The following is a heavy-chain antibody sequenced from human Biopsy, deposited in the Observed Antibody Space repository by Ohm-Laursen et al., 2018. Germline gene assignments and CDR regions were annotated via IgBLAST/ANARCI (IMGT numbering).Heavy chain of an antibody. Sequence: SLRLSWTASGFTFSNYGMHWVRQAPGKGLEWLAVIWYDGSNKYYGDSVQGRFTISRDNSKNTVYLQMNSLRAEDTAIYYCARDSTINTVTTADYWGQGTLVTVSS. CDR3: ARDSTINTVTTADY. CDR1: GFTFSNYG. CDR2: IWYDGSNK. J-gene: IGHJ4*02. V-gene: IGHV3-33*01. D-gene: IGHD4-11*01.